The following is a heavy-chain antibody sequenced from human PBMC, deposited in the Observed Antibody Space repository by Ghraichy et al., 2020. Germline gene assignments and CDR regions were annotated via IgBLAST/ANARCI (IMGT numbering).Heavy chain of an antibody. CDR1: GFAFANYA. D-gene: IGHD2-2*01. CDR3: AKDRSSTTSWYYFDS. CDR2: IGARGVYT. J-gene: IGHJ4*01. Sequence: GESLNISCAASGFAFANYAVTWVRQAPGKGLEWVSSIGARGVYTYYADSVQGRFTISRDDSTDTLYLQMNSLGAEDTAIYYCAKDRSSTTSWYYFDSWGHGTLVTVSS. V-gene: IGHV3-23*01.